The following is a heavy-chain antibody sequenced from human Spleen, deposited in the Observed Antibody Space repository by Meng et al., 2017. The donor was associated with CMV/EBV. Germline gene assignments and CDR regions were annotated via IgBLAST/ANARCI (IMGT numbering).Heavy chain of an antibody. V-gene: IGHV4-34*01. D-gene: IGHD5-12*01. Sequence: QGPLQQGGAGLLKPSEALSLTCAVYGGSFSGYYWSWIRQPPGKGLEWIGEINHSGSTNYNPSLKSRVTISVDTSKNQFSLKLSSVTAADTAVYYCAKGGYDYSYFDYWGQGTLVTVSS. CDR3: AKGGYDYSYFDY. CDR2: INHSGST. CDR1: GGSFSGYY. J-gene: IGHJ4*02.